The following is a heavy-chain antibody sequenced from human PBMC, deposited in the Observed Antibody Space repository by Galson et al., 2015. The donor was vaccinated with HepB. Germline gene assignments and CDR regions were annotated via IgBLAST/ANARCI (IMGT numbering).Heavy chain of an antibody. Sequence: SVKVSCKAFGYRFTDQFIHWVRQAPGQEPEWMGRINPNSGGIDYAVGFQGRVALTRDTSISTAYMELSSLGFEDTAVYFCARGGGYYDSSGYHIDAFDIWGQGTMVIVSS. CDR1: GYRFTDQF. CDR3: ARGGGYYDSSGYHIDAFDI. CDR2: INPNSGGI. V-gene: IGHV1-2*06. D-gene: IGHD3-22*01. J-gene: IGHJ3*02.